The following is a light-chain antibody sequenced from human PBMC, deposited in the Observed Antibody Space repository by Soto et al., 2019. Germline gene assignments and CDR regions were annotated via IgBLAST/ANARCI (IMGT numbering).Light chain of an antibody. CDR3: QQRNSFPFT. Sequence: DIQLTQSPSFLPASVGDRVTFTCRASQVIGSYVAWYQQRPGRAPRLLTSGASTFQSGVPSRISGSGSGAEFPLAVSSLQPEDFATYYGQQRNSFPFTFGPGTKVDVK. CDR1: QVIGSY. J-gene: IGKJ3*01. V-gene: IGKV1-9*01. CDR2: GAS.